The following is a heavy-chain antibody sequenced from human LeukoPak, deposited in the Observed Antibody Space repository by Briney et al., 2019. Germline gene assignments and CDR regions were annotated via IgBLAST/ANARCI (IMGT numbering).Heavy chain of an antibody. V-gene: IGHV4-4*07. D-gene: IGHD2-8*01. J-gene: IGHJ4*02. CDR3: ARSLGYCTNGVCPRYFDY. Sequence: SETLSLTCTVSGGSISSYHWSWIRQPAGKGLEWIGRIYTSGSTNYNPSLKSRVTMSVDTSKKQFSLKLSSVTAADTAVYYCARSLGYCTNGVCPRYFDYWGQGTLVTVSS. CDR1: GGSISSYH. CDR2: IYTSGST.